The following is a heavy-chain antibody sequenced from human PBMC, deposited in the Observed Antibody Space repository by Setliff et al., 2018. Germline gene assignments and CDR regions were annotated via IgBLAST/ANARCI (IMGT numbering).Heavy chain of an antibody. CDR3: ARERHLLSTVVISGLFDF. J-gene: IGHJ4*02. V-gene: IGHV3-30*01. D-gene: IGHD3-22*01. Sequence: GGSLRLSCAASGFTFGSHAMHWVRQAPGKGLEWVAVISYDGSNQYYADSVKGRFTVSRDNSKNTLSLQMYSLRTEDTALYYCARERHLLSTVVISGLFDFWGQGALVTVSS. CDR2: ISYDGSNQ. CDR1: GFTFGSHA.